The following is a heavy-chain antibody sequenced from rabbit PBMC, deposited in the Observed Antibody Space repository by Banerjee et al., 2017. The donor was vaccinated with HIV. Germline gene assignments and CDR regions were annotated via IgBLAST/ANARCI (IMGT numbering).Heavy chain of an antibody. V-gene: IGHV1S40*01. D-gene: IGHD5-1*01. Sequence: QSLEESGGDLVQPGASLTLTCTASGFSLSTYSMLWVRQAPGKGLEWIGYINSLGNTYYASWAKGRFTISKTSSTTVTLQMTSLTAADTATYFCARDPSSLALDTYNLWGQGTLVTVS. J-gene: IGHJ4*01. CDR3: ARDPSSLALDTYNL. CDR1: GFSLSTYS. CDR2: INSLGNT.